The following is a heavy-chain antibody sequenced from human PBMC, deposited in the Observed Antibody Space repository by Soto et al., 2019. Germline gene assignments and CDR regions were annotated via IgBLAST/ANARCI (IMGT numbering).Heavy chain of an antibody. CDR3: AAGGGLPRVY. J-gene: IGHJ4*02. CDR1: GGSISSGGYS. D-gene: IGHD5-12*01. CDR2: IYHSGST. V-gene: IGHV4-30-2*01. Sequence: QLQLQESGSGLVKPSQTLSLTCAVSGGSISSGGYSWSWIRQPPGKGLEWIGYIYHSGSTYYNPSLKSRVTISVDRAKNQFSLKLSSVTAADTAVDFCAAGGGLPRVYWGPGTPVTVSS.